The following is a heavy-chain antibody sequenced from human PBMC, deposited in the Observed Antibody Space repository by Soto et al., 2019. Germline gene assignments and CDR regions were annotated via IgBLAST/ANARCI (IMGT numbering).Heavy chain of an antibody. CDR1: GYTFTSYG. D-gene: IGHD3-3*01. CDR2: ISAYNGNT. CDR3: GRTPLGDFGVVIGNWFDP. V-gene: IGHV1-18*01. Sequence: ASLKVSCKASGYTFTSYGISWVRQAPGQGLEWMGWISAYNGNTNYSQKLQGRVTMTTDTSTSTAYMELRSLRSDDTAVYYCGRTPLGDFGVVIGNWFDPWGKGTLVTVSS. J-gene: IGHJ5*02.